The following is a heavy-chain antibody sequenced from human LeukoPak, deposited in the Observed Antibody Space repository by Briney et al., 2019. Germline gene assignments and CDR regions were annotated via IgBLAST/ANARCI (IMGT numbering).Heavy chain of an antibody. Sequence: GGSLRLSCAASGFTFSSYAMSWVRQAPGKRLEWVSAISGSGGSTYYADSVKGRFTISRDNSKNTLYLQMNSLRAEDTAVYYCAKDTGIFTMIVPFDYWGQGTLVTVSS. J-gene: IGHJ4*02. V-gene: IGHV3-23*01. CDR1: GFTFSSYA. CDR2: ISGSGGST. CDR3: AKDTGIFTMIVPFDY. D-gene: IGHD3-22*01.